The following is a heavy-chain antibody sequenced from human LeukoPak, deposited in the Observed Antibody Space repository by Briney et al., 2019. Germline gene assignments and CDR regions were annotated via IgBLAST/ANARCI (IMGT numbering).Heavy chain of an antibody. V-gene: IGHV4-59*12. CDR3: ARDRHYYDSSGYYDY. Sequence: SETLSLTCTVSGGSISSYYWSWIRQPPGKGLEWIGYIYYSGSTYYNPSLKSRVTISVDTSKNQFSLKLSSVTAADTAVYYCARDRHYYDSSGYYDYWGQGTLVTVSS. D-gene: IGHD3-22*01. J-gene: IGHJ4*02. CDR1: GGSISSYY. CDR2: IYYSGST.